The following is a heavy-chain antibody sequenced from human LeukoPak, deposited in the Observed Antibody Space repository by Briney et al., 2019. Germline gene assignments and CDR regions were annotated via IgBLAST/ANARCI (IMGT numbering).Heavy chain of an antibody. CDR2: IHYSGST. D-gene: IGHD4-17*01. CDR1: GGSISSGDYY. Sequence: SETLSLTCSVSGGSISSGDYYWSWIRQPPGKGLEWIGYIHYSGSTYYNPSLKSRVTISIDTSKNQFSLKLSSVTAADTAVYYCASHKRAYGDYGGVGAFDIWGQGTMVTVSS. V-gene: IGHV4-30-4*01. J-gene: IGHJ3*02. CDR3: ASHKRAYGDYGGVGAFDI.